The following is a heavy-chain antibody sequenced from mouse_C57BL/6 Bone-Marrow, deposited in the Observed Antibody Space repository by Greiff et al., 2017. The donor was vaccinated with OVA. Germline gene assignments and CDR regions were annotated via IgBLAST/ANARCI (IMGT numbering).Heavy chain of an antibody. D-gene: IGHD4-1*01. CDR2: ISNGGGST. CDR1: GFTFSDYY. V-gene: IGHV5-12*01. J-gene: IGHJ4*01. CDR3: ARRANSYAMDY. Sequence: EVNLVESGGGLVQPGGSLKLSCAASGFTFSDYYMYWVRQTPEKRLEWVAYISNGGGSTYYPDTVKGRFTISRDNAKNTLYLQMSRLKSEDTAMYYCARRANSYAMDYWGQGTSVTVSS.